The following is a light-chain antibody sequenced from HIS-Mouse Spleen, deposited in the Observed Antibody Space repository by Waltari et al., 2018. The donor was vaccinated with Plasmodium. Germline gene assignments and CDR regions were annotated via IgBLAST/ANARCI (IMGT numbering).Light chain of an antibody. V-gene: IGKV3-20*01. CDR3: QQYGSSGT. CDR2: GAS. CDR1: QSVSSSY. Sequence: EIVLTQSPGTLSLSPGERATLSCRASQSVSSSYLAWYQQKPGQAPRLLIYGASSRATGIPDRFSGSGSGTDFTLTISRLEPEDFAVYYCQQYGSSGTFGQVTKVEIK. J-gene: IGKJ1*01.